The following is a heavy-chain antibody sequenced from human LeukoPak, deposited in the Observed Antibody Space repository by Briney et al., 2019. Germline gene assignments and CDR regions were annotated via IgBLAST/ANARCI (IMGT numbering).Heavy chain of an antibody. D-gene: IGHD3-10*01. Sequence: GGSLRLSCAASGFTFSSYEMNWVRQAPGKGLEWVSYISSSGSTIYYADSVKHRFTISRDNTKNLLYLEMNSLRAEDTAMYFCVRDVGAVRGEVYFDYWGQGTLVTVSS. CDR3: VRDVGAVRGEVYFDY. J-gene: IGHJ4*02. CDR1: GFTFSSYE. CDR2: ISSSGSTI. V-gene: IGHV3-48*03.